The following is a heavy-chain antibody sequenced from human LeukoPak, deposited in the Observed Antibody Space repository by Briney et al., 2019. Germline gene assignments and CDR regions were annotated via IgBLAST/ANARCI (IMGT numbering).Heavy chain of an antibody. D-gene: IGHD5-18*01. CDR3: ARVMDPAMETGYYYYYMDV. Sequence: ASVKVSCKASGYTFTSYGISWVRQAPGQGLEWMGWISAYNGNTNYAQKLQGRVTMTTDTSTSTAYMELRSLRSDDTAVYYCARVMDPAMETGYYYYYMDVWGKGTTVTVSS. J-gene: IGHJ6*03. V-gene: IGHV1-18*01. CDR1: GYTFTSYG. CDR2: ISAYNGNT.